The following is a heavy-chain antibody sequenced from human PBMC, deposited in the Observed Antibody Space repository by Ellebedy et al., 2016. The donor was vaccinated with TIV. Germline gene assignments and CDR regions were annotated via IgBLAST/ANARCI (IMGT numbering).Heavy chain of an antibody. V-gene: IGHV3-23*01. CDR2: ISGRGGSA. CDR1: GFTFRSYT. D-gene: IGHD6-19*01. J-gene: IGHJ6*02. Sequence: PGGSLRLSCAASGFTFRSYTMSWVRQAPGKGLEWVSVISGRGGSAYYADSVKGRFTVSRDNSRNTLYLQMNSLRAEDTAVYYCAKDKEWLVSALPTYYGMDVWGQGTTVTVSS. CDR3: AKDKEWLVSALPTYYGMDV.